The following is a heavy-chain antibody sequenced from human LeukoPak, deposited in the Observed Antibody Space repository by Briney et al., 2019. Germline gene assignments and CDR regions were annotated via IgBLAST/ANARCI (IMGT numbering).Heavy chain of an antibody. V-gene: IGHV3-30-3*01. D-gene: IGHD2-2*01. J-gene: IGHJ6*04. CDR3: ARKAGPPALHLGLYMDV. CDR1: GFTFSNYA. CDR2: ISFDGILN. Sequence: SGGSLRLSCTASGFTFSNYAMHWVRQAPGKGLEWVALISFDGILNYHADSVKGRSTISRDNSKNTLYLQMNSLRPEDTAVYYCARKAGPPALHLGLYMDVWGKGTTVTVSS.